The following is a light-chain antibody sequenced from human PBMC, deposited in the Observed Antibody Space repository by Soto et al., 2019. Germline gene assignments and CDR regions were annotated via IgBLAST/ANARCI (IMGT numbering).Light chain of an antibody. Sequence: EIVLTQSPGTLSLSQGERATLSCRASQSVSSSYLAWYQQKPGQAPRLRIYGASSRATGIPDRFSGSGSGTDFTLTISRLEPEDFAVYYRQQYVSSPWAFGQGTKVDIK. CDR3: QQYVSSPWA. J-gene: IGKJ1*01. CDR2: GAS. V-gene: IGKV3-20*01. CDR1: QSVSSSY.